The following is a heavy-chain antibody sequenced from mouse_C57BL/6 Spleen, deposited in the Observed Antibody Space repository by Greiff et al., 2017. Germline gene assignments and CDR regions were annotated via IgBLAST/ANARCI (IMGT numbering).Heavy chain of an antibody. D-gene: IGHD2-5*01. CDR3: ARTSYYSNPFFDD. CDR2: ISSGGSYT. Sequence: EVMLVESGGDLVKPGGSLKLSCAASGFTFSSYGMSWVRQTPDKRLEWVATISSGGSYTYYPDSVKGRFTISRDNAKNTLYLQMSSLKSEDTAMYYCARTSYYSNPFFDDWGQGTTLTVSS. J-gene: IGHJ2*01. V-gene: IGHV5-6*01. CDR1: GFTFSSYG.